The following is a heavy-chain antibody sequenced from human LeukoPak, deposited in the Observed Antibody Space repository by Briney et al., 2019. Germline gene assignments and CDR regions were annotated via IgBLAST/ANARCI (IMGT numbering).Heavy chain of an antibody. CDR1: GFTFRNYA. Sequence: GGSLRLSCAASGFTFRNYAMSWVRQAPGKGLEWVSAISFSGSDTYYADSVKGRFTISRDNSKNTLYLQMNSLRADDTAVYYCANGGSIGSYFVAFDYWGQGTLVTVSS. D-gene: IGHD1-26*01. CDR3: ANGGSIGSYFVAFDY. J-gene: IGHJ4*02. V-gene: IGHV3-23*01. CDR2: ISFSGSDT.